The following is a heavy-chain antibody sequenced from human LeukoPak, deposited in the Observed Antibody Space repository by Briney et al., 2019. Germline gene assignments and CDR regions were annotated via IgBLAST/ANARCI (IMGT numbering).Heavy chain of an antibody. CDR1: GFTFSNYE. V-gene: IGHV3-48*03. Sequence: PGGSLRLSCAASGFTFSNYEMNWVRQAPGKGLEWISHISNFGDIIHYADSVEGRFTIPRDNDKNSIYLQMNSLRAEDTAVYYCAKDATPALGTVYMDVWGKGTTVTISS. J-gene: IGHJ6*03. CDR2: ISNFGDII. D-gene: IGHD6-13*01. CDR3: AKDATPALGTVYMDV.